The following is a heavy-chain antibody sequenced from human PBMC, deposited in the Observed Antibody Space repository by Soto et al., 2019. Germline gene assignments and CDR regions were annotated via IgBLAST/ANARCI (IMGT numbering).Heavy chain of an antibody. CDR1: GFTVSRDY. J-gene: IGHJ4*02. CDR2: IYSGGRT. Sequence: EVPLVESGGGLVQPGGSLRLSCAALGFTVSRDYMSWVRQATGKGLEWVAGIYSGGRTYYADSVKGRLTISRDNSKNTLYLQVNSLRVEDTAVYYCASAGGFWSGSYTDHYWVQGALVAVSS. V-gene: IGHV3-66*01. D-gene: IGHD3-3*01. CDR3: ASAGGFWSGSYTDHY.